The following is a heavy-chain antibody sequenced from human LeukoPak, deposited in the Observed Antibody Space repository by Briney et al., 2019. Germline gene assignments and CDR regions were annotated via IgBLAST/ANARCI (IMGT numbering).Heavy chain of an antibody. Sequence: GGSLRLSCAASGFAFSTYWMSWVRRAPGKGLEWVADIKQDGSETHYVGSVKGRFTISRDNAKNSLYLEMNSLGAEDTAVYYCSRDLEYWGQGTLVTISS. J-gene: IGHJ4*02. CDR1: GFAFSTYW. V-gene: IGHV3-7*01. CDR2: IKQDGSET. CDR3: SRDLEY.